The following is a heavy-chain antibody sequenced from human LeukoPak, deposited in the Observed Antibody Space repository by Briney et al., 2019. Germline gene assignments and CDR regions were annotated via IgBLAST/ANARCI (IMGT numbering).Heavy chain of an antibody. V-gene: IGHV3-53*01. CDR1: GFTVSSDY. CDR2: IYSSGMT. Sequence: GGSLRLSCAASGFTVSSDYMSWVRQAPGKGLEWVSVIYSSGMTYYADSVKGRFTISRDNSKNTLYLHMNSLRAEDTAVYYCARDLYGVSHDYWGQGTLVTVSS. J-gene: IGHJ4*02. CDR3: ARDLYGVSHDY. D-gene: IGHD4-17*01.